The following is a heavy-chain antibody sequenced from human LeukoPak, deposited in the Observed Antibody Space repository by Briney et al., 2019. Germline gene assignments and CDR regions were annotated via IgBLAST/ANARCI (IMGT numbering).Heavy chain of an antibody. J-gene: IGHJ5*02. CDR2: INAGNGNT. Sequence: ASVRVSCKASGYTFTSYAMHWVRQAPGQRLEWMGWINAGNGNTKYSQKFQGRVTITRDTSAGTAYMELSSLRSEDTAVYYCARDLGCSGGSCFNWFDPWGQGTLVTVSS. D-gene: IGHD2-15*01. CDR1: GYTFTSYA. CDR3: ARDLGCSGGSCFNWFDP. V-gene: IGHV1-3*01.